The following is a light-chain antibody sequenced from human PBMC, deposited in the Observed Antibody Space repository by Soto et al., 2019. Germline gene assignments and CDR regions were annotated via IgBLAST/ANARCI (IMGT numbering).Light chain of an antibody. Sequence: IQMTQSPSSLSASVGDRVTITCRASQSISSYLNWYQQKPGKAPKLLIYAASSLQSGVPSRFSGSGSGTDFTRTISSLQPEDFATYYCQQSFMFGQGTKVEIK. CDR2: AAS. J-gene: IGKJ1*01. CDR1: QSISSY. V-gene: IGKV1-39*01. CDR3: QQSFM.